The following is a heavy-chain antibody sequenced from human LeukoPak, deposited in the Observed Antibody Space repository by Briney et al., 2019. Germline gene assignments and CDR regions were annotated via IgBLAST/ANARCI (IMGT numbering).Heavy chain of an antibody. CDR3: ARSSAYYNEADM. CDR2: INPSGGST. CDR1: GYTFTSYY. J-gene: IGHJ3*02. D-gene: IGHD3-9*01. Sequence: GASVTVSCTTFGYTFTSYYVHWVRQAPGQGLEWVGIINPSGGSTTYAQKFQGRLTMTSDTSTSTVYMELSSLRSEDTAVYYCARSSAYYNEADMWGQGTMVTVSS. V-gene: IGHV1-46*01.